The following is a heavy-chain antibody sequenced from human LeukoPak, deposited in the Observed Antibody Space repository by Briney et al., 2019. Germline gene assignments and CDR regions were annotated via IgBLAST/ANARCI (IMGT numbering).Heavy chain of an antibody. J-gene: IGHJ4*02. CDR3: AKDERNWNYDLASQTYD. Sequence: PGRSLRLSCAGYGFTFSSFGMHWVRQAPGKGLEWVAVISFHGRTEYYADSVRGRFIISRDVSKNTLYLQMSSLRAENTAVYYCAKDERNWNYDLASQTYDWGQGTLVTVSS. D-gene: IGHD1-7*01. CDR2: ISFHGRTE. CDR1: GFTFSSFG. V-gene: IGHV3-30*18.